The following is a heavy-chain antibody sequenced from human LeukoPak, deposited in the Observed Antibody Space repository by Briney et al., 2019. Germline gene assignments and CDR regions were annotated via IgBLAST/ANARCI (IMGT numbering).Heavy chain of an antibody. CDR1: GFTFSSYE. CDR2: ISSSGSTI. J-gene: IGHJ6*03. V-gene: IGHV3-48*03. D-gene: IGHD2-2*01. CDR3: ARVPPPPYCSSTSCYRPYYYYYMDV. Sequence: GGSLRLSCAASGFTFSSYEMNWVRQAPGKGLEWVSYISSSGSTIYYADSVKGRFTISRDNAKNSLYLQMNGLRAEDTAVYYCARVPPPPYCSSTSCYRPYYYYYMDVWGKGTTVTVSS.